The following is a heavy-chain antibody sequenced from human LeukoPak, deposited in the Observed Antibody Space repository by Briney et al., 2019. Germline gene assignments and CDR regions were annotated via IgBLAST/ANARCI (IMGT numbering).Heavy chain of an antibody. Sequence: PGRSLRLSCAASGFTFSTYTMHWVRQAPGKGLERVAVIPYDGSNKYYADSVRGRFTISRDNSKNTLYLQMNSLRAEDTAVYYCARDCQYSSSCDASDIWGQGTMVTVSS. CDR3: ARDCQYSSSCDASDI. J-gene: IGHJ3*02. CDR2: IPYDGSNK. D-gene: IGHD6-6*01. V-gene: IGHV3-30*04. CDR1: GFTFSTYT.